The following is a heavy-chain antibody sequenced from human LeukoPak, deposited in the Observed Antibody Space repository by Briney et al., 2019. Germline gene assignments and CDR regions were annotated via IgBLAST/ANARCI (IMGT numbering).Heavy chain of an antibody. CDR1: GFTFSSYA. CDR3: ARDSYDSSGYYTTGYYSDY. Sequence: GGSLRLSCAASGFTFSSYAMSWVRQAPGKGLEWVSAISGSGGSTYYADSVKGRFTISRDNAKNSLYLQMNSLRDEDTAVYYCARDSYDSSGYYTTGYYSDYWGQGTLVTVSS. D-gene: IGHD3-22*01. J-gene: IGHJ4*02. V-gene: IGHV3-23*01. CDR2: ISGSGGST.